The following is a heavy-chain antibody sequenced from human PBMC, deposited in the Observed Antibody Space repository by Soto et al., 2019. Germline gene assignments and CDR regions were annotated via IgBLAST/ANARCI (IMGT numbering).Heavy chain of an antibody. Sequence: PGGSLRLSCAASGFTFSSYGMHWVRQAPGKGLEWVAVISYDGSNKYYADSVKGRFTISRDNSKNTLYLQMNSLRAEDTAVYYCAKSAPVAAIFDYWGQGTLVTVSS. D-gene: IGHD2-15*01. CDR2: ISYDGSNK. CDR1: GFTFSSYG. J-gene: IGHJ4*02. V-gene: IGHV3-30*18. CDR3: AKSAPVAAIFDY.